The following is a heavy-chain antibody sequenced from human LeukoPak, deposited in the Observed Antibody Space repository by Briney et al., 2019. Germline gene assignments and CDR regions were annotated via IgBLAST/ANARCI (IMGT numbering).Heavy chain of an antibody. D-gene: IGHD6-19*01. Sequence: SETLSLTCAVYGGSFSGYYWSWIRQPPGKGLEWIGEINHSGSTNCNPSLKSRVTISVDTSKNQFSLKLSSVTAADTAVYYCARGGIAVAGDFDYWGQGTLVTVSS. CDR3: ARGGIAVAGDFDY. V-gene: IGHV4-34*01. J-gene: IGHJ4*02. CDR2: INHSGST. CDR1: GGSFSGYY.